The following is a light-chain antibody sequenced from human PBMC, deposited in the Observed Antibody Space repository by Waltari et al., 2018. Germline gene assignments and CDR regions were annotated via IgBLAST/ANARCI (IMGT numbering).Light chain of an antibody. J-gene: IGKJ4*01. CDR2: GAS. V-gene: IGKV3-15*01. CDR3: QQYNNWPLT. CDR1: QSVSSN. Sequence: EKVMTQSPATLSVSPGERATLSCRASQSVSSNLAWYQQKPGQAPRLLIYGASTRATGNSARFSGSGCGTEFTLTISSLQSEDFAVYYCQQYNNWPLTFGGGTTVEIK.